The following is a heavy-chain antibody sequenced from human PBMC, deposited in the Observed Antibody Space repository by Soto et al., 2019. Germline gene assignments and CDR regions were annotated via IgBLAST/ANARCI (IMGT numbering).Heavy chain of an antibody. CDR2: IIPIFGTA. J-gene: IGHJ5*02. CDR1: GGTFSSYA. D-gene: IGHD2-15*01. V-gene: IGHV1-69*01. Sequence: QVQLVQSGAEVKKPGSSVKVSCKASGGTFSSYAISWVRQAPGQGLEWMGGIIPIFGTANYAQKFQGRVTITEDESTGTAYMELGSLRSEDTAVYYWARDPGAVVVAATQGNWFDPWGQGTLVTVSS. CDR3: ARDPGAVVVAATQGNWFDP.